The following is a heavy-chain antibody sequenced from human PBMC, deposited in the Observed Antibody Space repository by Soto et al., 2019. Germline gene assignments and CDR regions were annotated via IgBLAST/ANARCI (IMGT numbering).Heavy chain of an antibody. CDR1: GGSISSSSYY. CDR2: IYYSGST. V-gene: IGHV4-39*01. J-gene: IGHJ2*01. Sequence: QLQLQESGPGLVKPSETLSLTCTVSGGSISSSSYYWGWIRQPPGKGLEWIGSIYYSGSTYYNPSLKSRVTISVDTSKNQFSLKLSSVTAADTAVYYCAIKLRGWYFDLWGRGTLVTVSS. D-gene: IGHD4-17*01. CDR3: AIKLRGWYFDL.